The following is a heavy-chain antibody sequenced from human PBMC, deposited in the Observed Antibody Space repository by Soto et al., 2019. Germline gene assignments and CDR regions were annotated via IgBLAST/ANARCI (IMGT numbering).Heavy chain of an antibody. CDR1: GDTISTGGYT. V-gene: IGHV4-30-2*01. CDR3: ARLNPITTSRLWRYNWFDP. CDR2: TYHSGNP. Sequence: SETLSLTCDVSGDTISTGGYTWARIRQPPGKALEWIGHTYHSGNPNYNPSLKSRVIISVDTSKNQFSLKLSSVTAADTAVYYCARLNPITTSRLWRYNWFDPWGQGTLVTVSS. J-gene: IGHJ5*02. D-gene: IGHD3-22*01.